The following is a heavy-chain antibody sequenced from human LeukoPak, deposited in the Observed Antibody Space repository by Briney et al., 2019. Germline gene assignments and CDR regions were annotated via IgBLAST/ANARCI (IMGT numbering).Heavy chain of an antibody. V-gene: IGHV4-34*01. CDR3: ARGVNYYDSSGYYTGHYMDV. J-gene: IGHJ6*03. Sequence: SETLSLTCAVYGGSFSGYYWSWVRQPPGKGLEWIGEINHSGSTNYNPSLKSRVTISVDTSKNQFSLKLSSVTAADTAVYYCARGVNYYDSSGYYTGHYMDVWGKGTTVTVSS. D-gene: IGHD3-22*01. CDR2: INHSGST. CDR1: GGSFSGYY.